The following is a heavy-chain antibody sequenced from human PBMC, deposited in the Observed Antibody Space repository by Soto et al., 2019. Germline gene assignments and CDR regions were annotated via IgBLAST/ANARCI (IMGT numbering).Heavy chain of an antibody. Sequence: SETLSLTCAVYGGSFSGYYWSWIRQPPEKGLEWIGEINHSGSTNYNPSHKSRVTISVDTSKNQFSLKLSSVTAADTAMYYCARARVVPAAKRRWFDPWGQGTLVTVSS. D-gene: IGHD2-2*01. CDR3: ARARVVPAAKRRWFDP. J-gene: IGHJ5*02. CDR1: GGSFSGYY. CDR2: INHSGST. V-gene: IGHV4-34*01.